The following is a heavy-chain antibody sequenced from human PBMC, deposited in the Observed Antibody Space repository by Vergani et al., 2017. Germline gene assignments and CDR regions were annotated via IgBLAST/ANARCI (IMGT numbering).Heavy chain of an antibody. J-gene: IGHJ6*03. Sequence: QVQLVQSGAEVKKPGASVKVSCKASGYTFSSYDINWVRQATGQGLEWMGWMNPNSGNTGYAQKFQGRVTMTRNTSIRTAYMELSRLRSEDTAVYYCARDRVGSSEYGPAYYMDVWGKGTTVTVSS. CDR3: ARDRVGSSEYGPAYYMDV. CDR1: GYTFSSYD. D-gene: IGHD6-13*01. CDR2: MNPNSGNT. V-gene: IGHV1-8*01.